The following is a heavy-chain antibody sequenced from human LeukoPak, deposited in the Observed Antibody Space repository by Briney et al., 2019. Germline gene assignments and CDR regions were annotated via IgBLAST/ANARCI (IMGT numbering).Heavy chain of an antibody. D-gene: IGHD2-2*01. Sequence: GGSLRLSCAASGFTFSYYYMSWIRQAPGKGLEWVSYISSSGSTIYYADSVKGRFTISRDNAKNSLYLQMNSLRAEDTAVYYCARDVVVPAAMRNKYYYYGMDVWGQGTTVTVSS. CDR3: ARDVVVPAAMRNKYYYYGMDV. V-gene: IGHV3-11*01. CDR2: ISSSGSTI. J-gene: IGHJ6*02. CDR1: GFTFSYYY.